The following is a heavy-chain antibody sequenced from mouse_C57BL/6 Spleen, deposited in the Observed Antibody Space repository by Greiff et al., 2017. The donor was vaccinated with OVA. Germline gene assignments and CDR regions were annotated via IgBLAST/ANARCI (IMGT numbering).Heavy chain of an antibody. Sequence: QVQLKQPGAELVKPGASVKVSCKASGYTFTSYWMHWVKQRPGQGLEWIGRIHPSDSDTNYNQKFKGKATLTVDKSSSTAYMQLSSLTSEDSAVYYCAMGGYGPAWFAYWGQGTLVTVSA. CDR2: IHPSDSDT. V-gene: IGHV1-74*01. J-gene: IGHJ3*01. CDR1: GYTFTSYW. D-gene: IGHD2-2*01. CDR3: AMGGYGPAWFAY.